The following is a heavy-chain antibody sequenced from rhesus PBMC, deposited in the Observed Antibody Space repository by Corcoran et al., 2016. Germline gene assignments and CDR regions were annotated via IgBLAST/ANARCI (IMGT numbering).Heavy chain of an antibody. CDR3: AKNWNYPDY. Sequence: QLQLQESGPGLVKPSETLSVTCAVSGGSIRSSYWSWIRQAPGKGLEWIGSIYGSGRRPNSSPSLKSRVTLSVDTSKNQLSLKLSSVTAADTAVYVCAKNWNYPDYWGQGVLVTVSS. CDR1: GGSIRSSY. D-gene: IGHD1-26*01. V-gene: IGHV4-169*01. J-gene: IGHJ4*01. CDR2: IYGSGRRP.